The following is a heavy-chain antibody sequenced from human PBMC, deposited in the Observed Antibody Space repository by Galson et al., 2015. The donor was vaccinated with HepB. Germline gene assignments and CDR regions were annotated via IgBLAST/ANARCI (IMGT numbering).Heavy chain of an antibody. V-gene: IGHV4-59*08. CDR2: IYYSGST. D-gene: IGHD2-8*02. Sequence: SETLSLTCTVSGGSISSYYWSWIRQPPGKGLEWIGYIYYSGSTNYKPSLESRVTISVDTSKKQFSLKLSSVTAADTAVYYCARHWSWYYGLDVWGQGTTVTVSS. CDR3: ARHWSWYYGLDV. CDR1: GGSISSYY. J-gene: IGHJ6*02.